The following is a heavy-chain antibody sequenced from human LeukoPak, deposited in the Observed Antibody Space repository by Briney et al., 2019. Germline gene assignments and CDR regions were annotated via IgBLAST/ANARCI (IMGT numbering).Heavy chain of an antibody. J-gene: IGHJ6*03. Sequence: KPSETLSLTCTVSGGSISSYYWSWIRQPPGKGLEWIGYIYTSGSTNYNPSLKSRVTISVDTSKNQFSLKLSSVTAADTAVYYCARRSGDWGYYMDVWGKGTTVTVSS. CDR1: GGSISSYY. V-gene: IGHV4-4*09. CDR2: IYTSGST. CDR3: ARRSGDWGYYMDV. D-gene: IGHD2-21*02.